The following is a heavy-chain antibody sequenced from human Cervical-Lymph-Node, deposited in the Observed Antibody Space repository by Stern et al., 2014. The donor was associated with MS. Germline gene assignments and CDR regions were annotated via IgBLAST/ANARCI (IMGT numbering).Heavy chain of an antibody. CDR3: ARRRAALES. CDR1: GGSITSYY. J-gene: IGHJ4*02. CDR2: IYYSGNT. V-gene: IGHV4-59*08. D-gene: IGHD6-25*01. Sequence: VQLVESGPGLVKPSETLSLTCSVSGGSITSYYWSWIRQPPGKGLEWIGYIYYSGNTNYNPSLKSRVPISLDTPKNQFSLKLTSVTAADTAVYYCARRRAALESWGQGALVTVSS.